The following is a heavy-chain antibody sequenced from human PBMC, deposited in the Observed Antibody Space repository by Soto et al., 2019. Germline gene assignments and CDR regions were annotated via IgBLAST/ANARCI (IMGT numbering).Heavy chain of an antibody. D-gene: IGHD5-18*01. V-gene: IGHV3-30-3*01. J-gene: IGHJ4*02. CDR2: LSYDGNNI. CDR1: GFTFSNYA. Sequence: QVQLVESGGGVVQPGRSLRLSCAASGFTFSNYAIHWVRQAPGKGLEWVAVLSYDGNNIHYADSVKGRFTVSRDNSKNTLFLQMNSQRAEDTALYYCARGPIGDAAMVTNYFDYWGQGTLVTVSS. CDR3: ARGPIGDAAMVTNYFDY.